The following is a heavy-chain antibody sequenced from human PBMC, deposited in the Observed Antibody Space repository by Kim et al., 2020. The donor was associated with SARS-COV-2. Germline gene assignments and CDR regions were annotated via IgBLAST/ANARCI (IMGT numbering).Heavy chain of an antibody. V-gene: IGHV3-11*06. Sequence: VKGRFTISRDNAKNSLYLQMNSRGDEDTAVYYCARDYTTRDSSSWYDALDIWGQGTTVTVSS. CDR3: ARDYTTRDSSSWYDALDI. J-gene: IGHJ3*02. D-gene: IGHD6-13*01.